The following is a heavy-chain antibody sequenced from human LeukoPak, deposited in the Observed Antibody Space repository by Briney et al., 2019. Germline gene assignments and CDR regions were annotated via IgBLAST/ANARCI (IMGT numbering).Heavy chain of an antibody. D-gene: IGHD1-1*01. CDR1: GYNFTNYW. Sequence: GEALKISCKGSGYNFTNYWIGWVRQMPGKGLEWMGIINPGDSDARYSPSFQGQVTISADKSISTAYLQWSSLKASDTAIYHCARAWNFDYWGQGTLVTVSS. V-gene: IGHV5-51*01. CDR3: ARAWNFDY. J-gene: IGHJ4*02. CDR2: INPGDSDA.